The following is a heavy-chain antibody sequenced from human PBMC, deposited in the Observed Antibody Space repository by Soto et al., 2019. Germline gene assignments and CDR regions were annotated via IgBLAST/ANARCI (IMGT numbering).Heavy chain of an antibody. CDR2: IHYSGST. J-gene: IGHJ4*02. D-gene: IGHD5-12*01. V-gene: IGHV4-59*01. CDR3: ASGRWLQLPGY. Sequence: QVQLQESGPGLVKPSETLSLTCIVSGGSISDYYWSWIRQPPGKGLEWIGYIHYSGSTNYNPALKSRVTISVDTSKNQFSLKLSSVTAADTAVYYCASGRWLQLPGYWGQGTLVTVSS. CDR1: GGSISDYY.